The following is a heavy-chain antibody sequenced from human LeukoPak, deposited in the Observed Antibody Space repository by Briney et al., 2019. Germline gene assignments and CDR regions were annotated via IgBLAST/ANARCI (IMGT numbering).Heavy chain of an antibody. V-gene: IGHV3-23*01. CDR3: TKWGDYDGSTGYYDSDY. J-gene: IGHJ4*02. CDR2: IVGNGVST. Sequence: PGRSLRLSCAASGFTFSSYAMHWVRQAPGKGLEWVSAIVGNGVSTYYADSVQGRFTISRDNSKNTLYLQMNSLGAEDTALYYCTKWGDYDGSTGYYDSDYWGQGTLVTVSS. D-gene: IGHD3-9*01. CDR1: GFTFSSYA.